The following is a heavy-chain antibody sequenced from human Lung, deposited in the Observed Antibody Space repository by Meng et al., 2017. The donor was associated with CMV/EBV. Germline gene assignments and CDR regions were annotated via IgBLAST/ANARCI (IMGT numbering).Heavy chain of an antibody. D-gene: IGHD3/OR15-3a*01. CDR2: INPSGGST. V-gene: IGHV1-46*01. J-gene: IGHJ6*02. CDR1: GFTFTSSA. CDR3: ARFVGGSSNRDFFYYYGMDV. Sequence: ASVKVSXKASGFTFTSSAVQWVRQARGQGLEWMGIINPSGGSTSYAQKFQGRVTMTRDTSTSTVYMELSSLRSEDTAVYYCARFVGGSSNRDFFYYYGMDVWGQGTTVXVSS.